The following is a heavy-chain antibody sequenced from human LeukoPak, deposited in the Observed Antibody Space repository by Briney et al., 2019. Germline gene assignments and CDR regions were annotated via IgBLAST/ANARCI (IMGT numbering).Heavy chain of an antibody. V-gene: IGHV3-23*01. Sequence: PGGSLRLSCAASGFSFSDSAMSWVRQAPGKGLEWVSGISGAGGTTNYADSVKGRFTVSRDNSKNTFYLQMNSLRADDTAVYYCAKDGGPSAFWYFDSWGRGTLLTVSS. CDR3: AKDGGPSAFWYFDS. D-gene: IGHD3-16*01. J-gene: IGHJ4*02. CDR1: GFSFSDSA. CDR2: ISGAGGTT.